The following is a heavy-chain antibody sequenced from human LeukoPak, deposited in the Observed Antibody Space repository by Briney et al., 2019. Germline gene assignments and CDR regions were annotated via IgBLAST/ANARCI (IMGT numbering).Heavy chain of an antibody. J-gene: IGHJ4*02. D-gene: IGHD3-22*01. CDR2: TNRDDSDT. Sequence: PGGSLRLSCAASGFTFSGYWMHWVRQAPGKGLVWVSRTNRDDSDTSYADSVKGRFTISRDKAKSTLYLQMNSLRVEDTAVYYCARSANYLDTSGQDYWGQGTLVTVSS. CDR1: GFTFSGYW. V-gene: IGHV3-74*01. CDR3: ARSANYLDTSGQDY.